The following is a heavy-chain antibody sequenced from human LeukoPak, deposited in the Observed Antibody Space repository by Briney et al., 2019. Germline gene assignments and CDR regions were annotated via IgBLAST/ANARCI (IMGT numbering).Heavy chain of an antibody. CDR3: ARVRRYCSSTSCTGYNWFDP. CDR2: INPNSGGT. Sequence: ASVKVSCKASGYTFTGYYMHWVRQAPGQGLEWMGWINPNSGGTNYAQKFQGRVTMTRDTPISTAYMELSRLRSDDTAVYYCARVRRYCSSTSCTGYNWFDPWGQGTLVTVSS. CDR1: GYTFTGYY. J-gene: IGHJ5*02. D-gene: IGHD2-2*01. V-gene: IGHV1-2*02.